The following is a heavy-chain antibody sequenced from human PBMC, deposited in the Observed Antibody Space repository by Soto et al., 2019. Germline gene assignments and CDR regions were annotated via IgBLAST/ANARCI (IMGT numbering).Heavy chain of an antibody. CDR1: GYTFTSYY. D-gene: IGHD6-19*01. CDR2: INPSGGST. V-gene: IGHV1-46*03. Sequence: ASVKVSCKASGYTFTSYYMHWVRQAPGQGLEWMGIINPSGGSTSYAQKFQGRVTMTRDTSTSTVYMELSSLRSEDTAVYYCARDREAVAGTRPTDAFDIWGQGTMVTVSS. J-gene: IGHJ3*02. CDR3: ARDREAVAGTRPTDAFDI.